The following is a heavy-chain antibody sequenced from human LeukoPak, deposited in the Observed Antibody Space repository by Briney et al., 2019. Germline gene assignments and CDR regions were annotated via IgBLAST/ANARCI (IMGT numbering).Heavy chain of an antibody. Sequence: PSETLSLTCTVSGDSISDYYWSWIRQPPGKGLEWIAYVYSSGSTKYNPSLRSRVTISVDTSQNQISLKLHSVTAADTAIYYCAGHPRSCTGGGPCYSWFDPSGQGTLVTVSS. CDR2: VYSSGST. CDR1: GDSISDYY. CDR3: AGHPRSCTGGGPCYSWFDP. J-gene: IGHJ5*02. D-gene: IGHD2-15*01. V-gene: IGHV4-59*08.